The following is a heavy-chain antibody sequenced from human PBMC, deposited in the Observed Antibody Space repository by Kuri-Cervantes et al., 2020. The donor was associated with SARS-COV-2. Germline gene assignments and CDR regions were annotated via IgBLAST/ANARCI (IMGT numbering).Heavy chain of an antibody. CDR1: GFTFSSYS. V-gene: IGHV3-21*04. CDR2: ISSSSSYI. J-gene: IGHJ6*02. CDR3: ARDPFDNKIRFLERLSHDYYGMDV. Sequence: ETLSLTCAASGFTFSSYSMNWVRQAPGKGLEWVSSISSSSSYIYYADSVKGRFTISRDNAKNSLYLQMNSLRAEDTAVYYFARDPFDNKIRFLERLSHDYYGMDVWGQGTTVTVSS. D-gene: IGHD3-3*01.